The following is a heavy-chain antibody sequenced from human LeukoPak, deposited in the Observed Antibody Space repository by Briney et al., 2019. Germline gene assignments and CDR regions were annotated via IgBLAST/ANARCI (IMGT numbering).Heavy chain of an antibody. CDR1: GFTLSNYA. V-gene: IGHV3-23*01. CDR2: IPLIGGIT. D-gene: IGHD3-9*01. J-gene: IGHJ4*02. CDR3: AKHLNGSKSSDY. Sequence: PGASLRLFCAASGFTLSNYAMSGVRQAQGKGVDWVSTIPLIGGITFYADSVKGRFPSSRDNSENTLYVQMHSLRAEDKDVYYCAKHLNGSKSSDYWGQGALVTVSS.